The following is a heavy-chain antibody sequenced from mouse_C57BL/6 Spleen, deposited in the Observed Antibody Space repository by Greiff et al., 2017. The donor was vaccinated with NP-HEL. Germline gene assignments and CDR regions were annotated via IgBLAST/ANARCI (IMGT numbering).Heavy chain of an antibody. Sequence: QVQLKQSGPELVKPGASVKISCKASGYSFTSYYIHWVKQRPGQGLEWIGWIYPGSGNTKYNEKFKGKATLTADTSSSTAYMQLSSLTSEDSAVYYCARRGDYYYSDYWGEGTTLTVSS. CDR2: IYPGSGNT. V-gene: IGHV1-66*01. D-gene: IGHD2-4*01. CDR1: GYSFTSYY. J-gene: IGHJ2*01. CDR3: ARRGDYYYSDY.